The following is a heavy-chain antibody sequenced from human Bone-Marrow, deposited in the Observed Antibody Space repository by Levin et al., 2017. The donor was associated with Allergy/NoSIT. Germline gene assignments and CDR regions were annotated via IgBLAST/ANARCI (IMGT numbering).Heavy chain of an antibody. CDR3: ANLAVAGTTSPI. D-gene: IGHD6-19*01. CDR1: GFNFNGYG. V-gene: IGHV3-30*18. CDR2: ISYDGRKK. Sequence: GGSLRLSCAASGFNFNGYGMHWVRQAPGKGLECVAEISYDGRKKYYAESVKGRFTISRDNSKNTLFLQMISPRAEDTAMYYCANLAVAGTTSPIWGRGTLVTVSS. J-gene: IGHJ4*02.